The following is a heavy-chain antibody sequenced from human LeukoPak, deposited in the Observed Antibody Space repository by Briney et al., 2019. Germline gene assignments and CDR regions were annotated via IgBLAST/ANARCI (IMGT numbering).Heavy chain of an antibody. CDR2: IWYDGINE. V-gene: IGHV3-33*01. D-gene: IGHD6-13*01. Sequence: GGSLRLSCAASGFTFSSSGMHWGRQAPGKGLEWVALIWYDGINEYYADSVKGRFSISRDDSKNTLYLQMNSLRAEDTAVYYCVRDKGSSWGEKYYFDYWGQGTLVTVSS. J-gene: IGHJ4*02. CDR3: VRDKGSSWGEKYYFDY. CDR1: GFTFSSSG.